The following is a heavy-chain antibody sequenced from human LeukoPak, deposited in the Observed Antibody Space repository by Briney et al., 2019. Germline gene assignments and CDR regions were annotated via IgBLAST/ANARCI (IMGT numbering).Heavy chain of an antibody. Sequence: TGGSLRLSCAASGFTFSDYYMSWIRQAPGKGLEWVSYISSSSSYTNYADSVKGRFTISRDNAKNSLYLQMNSLRAEPTAVYVCATHSYDSIGYPSQLDDYWGQGTLVTVSS. CDR3: ATHSYDSIGYPSQLDDY. V-gene: IGHV3-11*06. CDR1: GFTFSDYY. D-gene: IGHD3-22*01. J-gene: IGHJ4*02. CDR2: ISSSSSYT.